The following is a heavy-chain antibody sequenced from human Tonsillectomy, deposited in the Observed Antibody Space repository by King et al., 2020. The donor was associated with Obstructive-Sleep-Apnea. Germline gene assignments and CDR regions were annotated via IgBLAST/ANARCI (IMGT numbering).Heavy chain of an antibody. CDR1: GFTFNSYA. D-gene: IGHD3-10*01. Sequence: VQLVESGGGLVQPGGSLRLSCVASGFTFNSYAMTWVRQAPGKRLEWVSDIRGSGGSTNYADSVKGRFTISRDNSKNTLYLQMNSLRAEDTAVYSCAKDRFGSGSSPSPFDFWGQGTLVTVSS. CDR2: IRGSGGST. V-gene: IGHV3-23*04. CDR3: AKDRFGSGSSPSPFDF. J-gene: IGHJ4*02.